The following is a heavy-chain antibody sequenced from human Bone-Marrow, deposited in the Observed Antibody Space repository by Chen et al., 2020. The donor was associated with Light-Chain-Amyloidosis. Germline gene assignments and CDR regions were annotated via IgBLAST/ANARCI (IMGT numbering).Heavy chain of an antibody. CDR2: ISGGGGSR. D-gene: IGHD3-9*01. CDR1: GFAFSSYA. J-gene: IGHJ3*02. CDR3: AKDISYDDILPGYPADAFDI. Sequence: EVQLVESGGGLLQRGGSLRLSCAASGFAFSSYAMSWVRQAPGKGLEGVSTISGGGGSRYYGDSVKCRLTISRDNSKNALFLQMNSLRAEDTAVYYCAKDISYDDILPGYPADAFDIWGQGTMVTVSS. V-gene: IGHV3-23*04.